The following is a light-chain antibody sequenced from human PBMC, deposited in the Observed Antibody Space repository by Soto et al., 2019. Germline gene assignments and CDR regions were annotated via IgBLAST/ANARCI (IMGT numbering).Light chain of an antibody. CDR1: QSISQS. CDR3: QQYGGSPRT. Sequence: EVVLTQSPGPLSLSPGERATLSFRASQSISQSLAWYQQRPGQSPRLLIYDASRSATGIPDRFTGSGFGTDFTLTISRLAPEDLAVYYCQQYGGSPRTFGKGTKVELK. J-gene: IGKJ1*01. V-gene: IGKV3-20*01. CDR2: DAS.